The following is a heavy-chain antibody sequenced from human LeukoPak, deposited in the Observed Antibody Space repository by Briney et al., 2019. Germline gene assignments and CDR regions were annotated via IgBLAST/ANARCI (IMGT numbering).Heavy chain of an antibody. D-gene: IGHD3-3*01. CDR1: GGSFSGYH. CDR2: INHSGST. Sequence: PSETLSLTCAVYGGSFSGYHWSWIRQPPGKGLEWIGEINHSGSTNYNPSLKSRVTISVDTSKNQFSLKPSSVTAADTAVYYCARELVDYDFWSGYYPKYYFDYWGQGTLVTVSS. CDR3: ARELVDYDFWSGYYPKYYFDY. V-gene: IGHV4-34*01. J-gene: IGHJ4*02.